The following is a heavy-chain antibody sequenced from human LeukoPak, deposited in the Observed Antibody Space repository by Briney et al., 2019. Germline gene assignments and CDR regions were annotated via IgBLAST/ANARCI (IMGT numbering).Heavy chain of an antibody. D-gene: IGHD5-12*01. J-gene: IGHJ4*02. V-gene: IGHV1-2*02. Sequence: ASVKVSCKASGYTFTGYYMHWVRQAPGQGLEWMGWINPNSGGTNYAQKFQGRVTMTRDTSISTAYMEPSRLRSDDTAVYYCASDVGYSGYDYSVWGQGTLVTVSS. CDR3: ASDVGYSGYDYSV. CDR1: GYTFTGYY. CDR2: INPNSGGT.